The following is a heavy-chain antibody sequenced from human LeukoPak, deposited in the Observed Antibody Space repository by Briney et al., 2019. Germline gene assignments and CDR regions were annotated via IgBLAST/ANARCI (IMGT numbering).Heavy chain of an antibody. D-gene: IGHD2-2*01. CDR2: LRYDGSNK. Sequence: GGSLGLSCGASGFPFRSYGMPWGRQAPGKGLGGGGFLRYDGSNKYYADSVKGRFTISRDNSKNTLYLQMNSLRAEDTAVYYCAKRHCSITTCEGIDYWGQGTLVTVSS. V-gene: IGHV3-30*02. J-gene: IGHJ4*02. CDR1: GFPFRSYG. CDR3: AKRHCSITTCEGIDY.